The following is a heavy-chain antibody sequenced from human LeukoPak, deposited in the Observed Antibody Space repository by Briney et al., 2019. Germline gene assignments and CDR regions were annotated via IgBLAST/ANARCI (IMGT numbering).Heavy chain of an antibody. D-gene: IGHD7-27*01. CDR2: MNPNSGNT. CDR1: GYTFTSYD. Sequence: ASVKVSCRASGYTFTSYDINWVRQATGQGLEWMGWMNPNSGNTGYAQKFQGRVTMTRDTSTSTVYMELSSLRSEDTAVYYCARHRVPLTGDTENAFDIWGQGTMVTVSS. J-gene: IGHJ3*02. CDR3: ARHRVPLTGDTENAFDI. V-gene: IGHV1-8*01.